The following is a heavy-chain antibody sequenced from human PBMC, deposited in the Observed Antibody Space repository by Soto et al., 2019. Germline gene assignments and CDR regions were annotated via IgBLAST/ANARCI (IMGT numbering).Heavy chain of an antibody. CDR3: ARAVAPYFGTWFDP. D-gene: IGHD3-10*01. J-gene: IGHJ5*02. CDR2: IFYGGNT. CDR1: DGSITSSNNF. Sequence: SETLSLTXTVSDGSITSSNNFWGWIRQPPGKGLEWIGTIFYGGNTYYNPSLKSRLTMSVDKSKNQFSLRLSSVTAADMAVYYCARAVAPYFGTWFDPWGQGILVTVSS. V-gene: IGHV4-39*07.